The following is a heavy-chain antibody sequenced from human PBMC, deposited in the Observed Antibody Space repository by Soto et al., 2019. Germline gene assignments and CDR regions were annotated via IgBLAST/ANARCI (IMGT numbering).Heavy chain of an antibody. CDR1: GFTFSDYY. CDR2: ISSSSSYT. Sequence: QVQLVESGGGLVKPGGSLRLSCAASGFTFSDYYMSWIRQAPGKGLEWVSYISSSSSYTNYADSVKGRFTISRDNAKNLLYLQTNSLRAEDTAVYYYARGGPQRELAEWGQGTLVTVSS. D-gene: IGHD1-26*01. J-gene: IGHJ4*02. V-gene: IGHV3-11*06. CDR3: ARGGPQRELAE.